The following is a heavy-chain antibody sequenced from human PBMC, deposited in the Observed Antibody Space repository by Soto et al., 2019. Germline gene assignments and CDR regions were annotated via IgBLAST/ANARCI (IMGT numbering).Heavy chain of an antibody. D-gene: IGHD6-13*01. CDR3: ARQAAAGTGYYFDY. CDR1: GGSISSSSYY. V-gene: IGHV4-39*01. CDR2: IYYSGST. Sequence: QLQLQESGPGLVKPSETLPLTCTVSGGSISSSSYYWGWIRQPPGKGLEWIGSIYYSGSTYYNPSLKSSVTISVDTSKNQFSLKLSSVTAADTAVYYCARQAAAGTGYYFDYWGQGTLVTVSS. J-gene: IGHJ4*02.